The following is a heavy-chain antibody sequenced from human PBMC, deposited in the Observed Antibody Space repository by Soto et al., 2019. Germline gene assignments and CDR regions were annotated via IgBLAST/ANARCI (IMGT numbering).Heavy chain of an antibody. J-gene: IGHJ6*02. CDR1: GVSITSYY. CDR2: IYTSGST. D-gene: IGHD2-15*01. CDR3: ARDHCSGGSCYSGRDYYYYGMDV. Sequence: PSDTLSLTCTVSGVSITSYYWSWIRHHAGKGLEWIGRIYTSGSTNYNPSLKSRVTMSVDTSKNQFSLKLSSVTAADTAVYYCARDHCSGGSCYSGRDYYYYGMDVWGQGTTVTV. V-gene: IGHV4-4*07.